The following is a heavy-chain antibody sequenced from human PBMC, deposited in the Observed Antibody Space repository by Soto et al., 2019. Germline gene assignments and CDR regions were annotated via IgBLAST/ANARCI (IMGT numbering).Heavy chain of an antibody. Sequence: QVQLVESGGGVVQPGRSLRLSCVASGFTFSNYGMHWVRQAPGKGLEWVAGISYDGSNKYYADSAKGRFTISRDNSKNTLYILMHRLRGEEAAVSSCVNDPEAGSSWYFFDNWGQGTLVTVSS. CDR1: GFTFSNYG. D-gene: IGHD6-13*01. J-gene: IGHJ4*02. CDR3: VNDPEAGSSWYFFDN. CDR2: ISYDGSNK. V-gene: IGHV3-30*18.